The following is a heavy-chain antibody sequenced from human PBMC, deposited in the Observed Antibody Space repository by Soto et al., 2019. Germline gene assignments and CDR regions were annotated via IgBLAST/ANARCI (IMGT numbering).Heavy chain of an antibody. CDR2: ISGSGFKK. V-gene: IGHV3-23*01. Sequence: GGSLRLSCAGSGFIFENFGMSWVRQAPGKGLEWISSISGSGFKKYYADSVKGRFTISRDNSKSTGYLELNNLSAEDTAVYHCAKNQGVELVPLATVDWFDPWGQGSVVTVSS. J-gene: IGHJ5*02. D-gene: IGHD1-26*01. CDR1: GFIFENFG. CDR3: AKNQGVELVPLATVDWFDP.